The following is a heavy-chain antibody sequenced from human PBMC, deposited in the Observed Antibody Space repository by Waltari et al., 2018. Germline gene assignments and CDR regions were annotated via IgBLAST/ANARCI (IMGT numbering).Heavy chain of an antibody. CDR2: INHSGST. D-gene: IGHD4-4*01. V-gene: IGHV4-34*01. CDR1: GGSFSGYY. Sequence: QVQLQQWGAGLLKPSETLSLTCAVYGGSFSGYYWSWIRQPPGKGLEWIGEINHSGSTNYNPSLKSPCTISVATSKNQFSLKLSSGTAADTAVYYCARNLVDYSNSGALDYWGQGTLVTVSS. J-gene: IGHJ4*02. CDR3: ARNLVDYSNSGALDY.